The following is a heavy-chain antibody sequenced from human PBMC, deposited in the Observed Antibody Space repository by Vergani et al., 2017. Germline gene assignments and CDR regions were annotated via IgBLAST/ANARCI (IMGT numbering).Heavy chain of an antibody. CDR3: ASRETYYDFGSGKRSWFDP. D-gene: IGHD3-3*01. CDR2: INHSGST. CDR1: GGSFSGYY. Sequence: QVQLQQWGAGLLKPSETLSLTCAVYGGSFSGYYWSWIRQPPGKGLGWMGEINHSGSTNYNPSLKSRVTISVDPSKNPFSLQLSSGPAADTAVYYCASRETYYDFGSGKRSWFDPWGQGTLVTVSS. J-gene: IGHJ5*02. V-gene: IGHV4-34*01.